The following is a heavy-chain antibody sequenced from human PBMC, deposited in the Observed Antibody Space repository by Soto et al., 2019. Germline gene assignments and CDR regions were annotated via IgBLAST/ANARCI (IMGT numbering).Heavy chain of an antibody. CDR1: GFTFTTDW. CDR2: IRQDGGAQ. Sequence: GGSLRLSCVASGFTFTTDWMSWVRQAPGKGLEWVANIRQDGGAQYYVDSVKGRFTISSDNAKNSVYLQMDSLRVEDTAVYYCVRGGHGSGSYLGSSWGQGTLVTVSS. D-gene: IGHD3-10*01. V-gene: IGHV3-7*03. J-gene: IGHJ5*02. CDR3: VRGGHGSGSYLGSS.